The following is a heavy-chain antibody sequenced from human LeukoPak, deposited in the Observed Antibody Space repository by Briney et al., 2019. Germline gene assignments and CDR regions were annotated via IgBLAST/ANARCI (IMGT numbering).Heavy chain of an antibody. CDR2: IYWDDDK. J-gene: IGHJ4*02. CDR3: AHSIPMVRGVRVFDY. Sequence: SGPTLVSPTQTLTLTCTFSGFSLSTSGVGVGWIRQPPGKALEWLALIYWDDDKRYSPSLKSRLTITKDTSKNQVVLTMTNMDPVDTATYYRAHSIPMVRGVRVFDYWGQGTLVTVSS. D-gene: IGHD3-10*01. V-gene: IGHV2-5*02. CDR1: GFSLSTSGVG.